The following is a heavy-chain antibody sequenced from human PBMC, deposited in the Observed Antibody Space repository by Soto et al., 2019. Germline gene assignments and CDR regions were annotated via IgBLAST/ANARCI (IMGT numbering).Heavy chain of an antibody. CDR1: VYTSTSYY. CDR2: INPSGGST. CDR3: AREGAVAGTPPFDY. D-gene: IGHD6-19*01. J-gene: IGHJ4*02. Sequence: SVKVSCKSSVYTSTSYYMHWVRQAPGQGLEWMGIINPSGGSTSYAQKFHGRVTMTRDTSTSTVYMELSSLRSEDTAVYYCAREGAVAGTPPFDYWGQGTLVTVSS. V-gene: IGHV1-46*01.